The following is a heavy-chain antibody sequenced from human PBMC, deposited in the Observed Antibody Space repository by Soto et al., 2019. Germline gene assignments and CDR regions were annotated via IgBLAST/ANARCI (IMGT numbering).Heavy chain of an antibody. Sequence: PSETVSLTCAVSGGSISSYSWSWIRQPPGKGLEWIGYVYYSGSSNYNPSLRSRVTISIDTSRNHFSLKLSSVTAADTAVYYCARLLRGVFFYMDVWGKGTTVTVSS. CDR1: GGSISSYS. J-gene: IGHJ6*03. V-gene: IGHV4-59*08. CDR2: VYYSGSS. CDR3: ARLLRGVFFYMDV. D-gene: IGHD3-10*01.